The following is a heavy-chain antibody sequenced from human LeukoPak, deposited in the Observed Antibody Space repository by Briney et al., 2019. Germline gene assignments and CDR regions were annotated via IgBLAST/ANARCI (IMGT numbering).Heavy chain of an antibody. J-gene: IGHJ4*02. V-gene: IGHV4-30-4*08. D-gene: IGHD3-10*01. CDR1: GGSISSGDNY. Sequence: PSETLSLTCTVSGGSISSGDNYWSWIRQPPGKGLEWIGYIYYSGATYYNPSLKSRVSMSVDTSKNQFSLKLSSVTAADTAVYYCASSDFSFGSGSPPYYFDYWGQGTLVTVSS. CDR2: IYYSGAT. CDR3: ASSDFSFGSGSPPYYFDY.